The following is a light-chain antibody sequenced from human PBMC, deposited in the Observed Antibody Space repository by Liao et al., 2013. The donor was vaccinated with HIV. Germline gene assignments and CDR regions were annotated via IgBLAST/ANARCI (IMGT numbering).Light chain of an antibody. CDR1: NIGSKS. J-gene: IGLJ2*01. Sequence: SYELTQPPSVSVAPGKTARITCGGNNIGSKSVHWYQQKPGQAPVLVIYYDSDRPSGIPERFSGSNSGNTATLTISRVEAGDEADYYCQVWDSSSEHHVVFGGGTKLTAL. CDR3: QVWDSSSEHHVV. V-gene: IGLV3-21*04. CDR2: YDS.